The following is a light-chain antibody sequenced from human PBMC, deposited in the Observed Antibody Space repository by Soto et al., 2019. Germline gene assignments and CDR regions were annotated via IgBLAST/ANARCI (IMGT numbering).Light chain of an antibody. Sequence: QSVLTQPPSVSGAPGQRATISCTGSSSNIGAGFDVHWYQQLPGEAPKLLIYGNTNRPSGVPDRFSGSKSGTSASLAITGLLVEDAADYYCQSFDSSLSGYVFGTETKVTVL. CDR3: QSFDSSLSGYV. J-gene: IGLJ1*01. V-gene: IGLV1-40*01. CDR2: GNT. CDR1: SSNIGAGFD.